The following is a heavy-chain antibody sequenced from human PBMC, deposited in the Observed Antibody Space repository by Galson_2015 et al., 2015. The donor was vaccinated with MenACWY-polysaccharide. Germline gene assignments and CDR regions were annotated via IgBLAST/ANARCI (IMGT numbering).Heavy chain of an antibody. J-gene: IGHJ3*02. CDR1: GGSMRGYF. CDR2: IHYSGST. Sequence: SETLSLTCTLSGGSMRGYFWSWIRQSPGKGLEWVGYIHYSGSTKYTPSLKSRVTISIDTAKHQLSLRLNSVTAADTALYYCARTAVYSGYVHAYDIWGQGTAVTVSS. CDR3: ARTAVYSGYVHAYDI. V-gene: IGHV4-59*01. D-gene: IGHD6-25*01.